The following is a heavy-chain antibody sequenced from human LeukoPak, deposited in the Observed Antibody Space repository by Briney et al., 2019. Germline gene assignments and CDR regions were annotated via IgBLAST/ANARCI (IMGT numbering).Heavy chain of an antibody. V-gene: IGHV3-23*01. D-gene: IGHD3-16*01. CDR2: ISGSGVTT. CDR1: GFTFNNYA. Sequence: GGSLRLSCAASGFTFNNYAMSWVHQAPGKGLEWVSAISGSGVTTYYADSVKGRFTISRDNSKNTLYPQMNSLRAEDTAVYYCAKAGLGGVILYYFDYWGQGTLVTVSS. CDR3: AKAGLGGVILYYFDY. J-gene: IGHJ4*02.